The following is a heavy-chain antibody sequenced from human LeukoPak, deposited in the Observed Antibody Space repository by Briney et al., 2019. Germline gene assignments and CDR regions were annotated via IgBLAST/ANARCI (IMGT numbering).Heavy chain of an antibody. D-gene: IGHD2-2*01. V-gene: IGHV1-2*02. Sequence: GASVKVSCKASGYTFTGYYMHWVRQAPGQGLEWMGWINPNSGGTNYAQKFQGRVTMTRDTPISTAYMELSRLRSDDTAVYYCARDDIVVVPAAKGYYYGMDVWGQGTTVTVSS. CDR3: ARDDIVVVPAAKGYYYGMDV. CDR1: GYTFTGYY. CDR2: INPNSGGT. J-gene: IGHJ6*02.